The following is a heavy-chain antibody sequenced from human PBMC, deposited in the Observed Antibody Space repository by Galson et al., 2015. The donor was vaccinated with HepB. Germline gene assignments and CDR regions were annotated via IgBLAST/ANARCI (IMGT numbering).Heavy chain of an antibody. D-gene: IGHD2-21*01. J-gene: IGHJ3*02. V-gene: IGHV1-24*01. CDR3: ATPPHDCGGDCYISGGGDAFDI. Sequence: SVKVSCKASGYTLTELSMHWVRQAPGKGLEWMGGFDPEDGETIYAQKFQGRVTMTEDTSTDTAYMELSSLRSEDTAVYYCATPPHDCGGDCYISGGGDAFDIWGQGTMVTVSS. CDR2: FDPEDGET. CDR1: GYTLTELS.